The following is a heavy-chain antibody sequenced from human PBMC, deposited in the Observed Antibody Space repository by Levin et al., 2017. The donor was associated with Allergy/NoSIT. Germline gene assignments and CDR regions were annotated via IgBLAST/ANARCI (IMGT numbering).Heavy chain of an antibody. Sequence: ASETLSLTCAVSDGSISTYYWSWIRQPPGKGLEWIGYIYHSGSTDYNPSLKSRVSISIDTSKNQFSLKLGSVTAADTAVYYCGRARGSYYNDYWGQGTLVTVSS. V-gene: IGHV4-59*01. CDR3: GRARGSYYNDY. CDR2: IYHSGST. CDR1: DGSISTYY. D-gene: IGHD1-26*01. J-gene: IGHJ4*02.